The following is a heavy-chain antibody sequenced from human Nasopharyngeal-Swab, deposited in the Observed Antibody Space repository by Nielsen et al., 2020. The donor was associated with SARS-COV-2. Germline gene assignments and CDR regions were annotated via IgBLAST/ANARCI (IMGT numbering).Heavy chain of an antibody. CDR2: ISYDGSNK. Sequence: GESLKISCAASGFTSSNYAIHWVRQAPGKGLEWVGVISYDGSNKDYADSVKGRFTVSRGNSKDTLYLQMNSLRTEDTAVYYCARTQAGYSYVVYYYGMDVWGQGTTVTVSS. CDR3: ARTQAGYSYVVYYYGMDV. CDR1: GFTSSNYA. D-gene: IGHD5-18*01. V-gene: IGHV3-30*04. J-gene: IGHJ6*02.